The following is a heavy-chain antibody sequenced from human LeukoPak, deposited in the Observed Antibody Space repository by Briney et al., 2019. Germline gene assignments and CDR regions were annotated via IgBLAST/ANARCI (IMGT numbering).Heavy chain of an antibody. J-gene: IGHJ4*02. V-gene: IGHV5-51*01. D-gene: IGHD2-2*01. CDR1: GYXFSTYW. Sequence: GESLKISCNGSGYXFSTYWICWVRQMPGKGLEWMGTISPSDSDTRYSPSFQGRVTISADKSISTAYLYLKASDTAVYYCARSVGYCTSTSCQLRGAYYFDYWGQGTLVTVSS. CDR3: ARSVGYCTSTSCQLRGAYYFDY. CDR2: ISPSDSDT.